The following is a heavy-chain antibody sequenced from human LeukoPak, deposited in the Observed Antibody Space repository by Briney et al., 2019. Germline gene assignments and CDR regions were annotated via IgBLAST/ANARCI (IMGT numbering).Heavy chain of an antibody. D-gene: IGHD2-2*01. Sequence: GRSLRLSCAASGFTFSSYAMHWVRQAPGKGLEWVALISYDGSNKYYADSVKGRFTISRDNSKNTLSLQMNSLRAEDTAVYYCAKLPFYCSTTSCYAFDYWGQGTLVTVSS. CDR2: ISYDGSNK. CDR3: AKLPFYCSTTSCYAFDY. V-gene: IGHV3-30*18. J-gene: IGHJ4*02. CDR1: GFTFSSYA.